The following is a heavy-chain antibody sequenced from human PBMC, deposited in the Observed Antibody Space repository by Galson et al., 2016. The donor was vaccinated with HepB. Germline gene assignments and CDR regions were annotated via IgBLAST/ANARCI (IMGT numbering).Heavy chain of an antibody. CDR1: GESFSGYY. Sequence: SETLSLTCAVYGESFSGYYWSWIRKPPGKGLEWIGEIKPGRSANYKPSLKSRVTISVDTSKNQFSLKLSSVTAADTAVYYCARKGGDYCLDYWGQGNLVTVSS. V-gene: IGHV4-34*01. CDR3: ARKGGDYCLDY. D-gene: IGHD2-21*02. J-gene: IGHJ4*02. CDR2: IKPGRSA.